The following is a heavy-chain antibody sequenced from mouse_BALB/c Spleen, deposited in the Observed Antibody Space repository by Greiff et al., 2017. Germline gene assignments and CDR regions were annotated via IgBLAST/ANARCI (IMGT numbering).Heavy chain of an antibody. J-gene: IGHJ4*01. CDR1: GFNINDYY. CDR2: IDPENGDT. Sequence: VQLQQSGAELVRSGASVKLSCTASGFNINDYYMHWVKQRPEQGLEWIGWIDPENGDTEYAPKFQGKATMTADTSSNTAYLQLSSLTSEDTAVYYCARGDGYAMDYWGQGTSVTVTT. CDR3: ARGDGYAMDY. V-gene: IGHV14-4*02. D-gene: IGHD2-3*01.